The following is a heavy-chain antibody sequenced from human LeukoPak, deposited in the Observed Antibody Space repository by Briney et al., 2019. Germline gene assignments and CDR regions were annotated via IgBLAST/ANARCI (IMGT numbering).Heavy chain of an antibody. J-gene: IGHJ4*02. CDR1: GLPFSSYT. V-gene: IGHV3-7*01. Sequence: GGSLRLSCAASGLPFSSYTMNWVRQAPGKGLEWVANIKQDGSEKYYVDSVKGRFTISRDNAKNSLYLQMNSLRAEDTAVYYCARAVYDSSGFFDYWGQGTLVTVSS. CDR3: ARAVYDSSGFFDY. D-gene: IGHD3-22*01. CDR2: IKQDGSEK.